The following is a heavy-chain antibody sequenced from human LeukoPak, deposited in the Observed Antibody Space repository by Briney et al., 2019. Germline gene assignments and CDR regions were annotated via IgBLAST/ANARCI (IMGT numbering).Heavy chain of an antibody. J-gene: IGHJ4*02. CDR3: ARDEPTVTTGPPVGS. CDR2: INGGGSTS. V-gene: IGHV3-74*01. Sequence: PGGSLRLSCAASGLTFYSYWMHWVRPAPGKGLVGVSCINGGGSTSNYADSVKGRFTISRDYAKNTLYLQMHSLRAEDTAVYYCARDEPTVTTGPPVGSWGQVTLVTVSS. D-gene: IGHD4-17*01. CDR1: GLTFYSYW.